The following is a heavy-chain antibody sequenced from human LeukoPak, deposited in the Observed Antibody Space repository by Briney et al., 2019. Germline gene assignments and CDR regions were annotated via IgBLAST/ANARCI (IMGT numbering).Heavy chain of an antibody. CDR3: ARDRRGTSCYDY. CDR1: GGSMSSYY. CDR2: IYYSGST. V-gene: IGHV4-59*01. Sequence: PSETLSLTCTVSGGSMSSYYWSWIRQPPGKGLEWIGYIYYSGSTNYNPSHKSRITISVDTSKNQFSLKLSSVTAADAAVYYCARDRRGTSCYDYWGQGTLVTVSS. J-gene: IGHJ4*02. D-gene: IGHD2-2*01.